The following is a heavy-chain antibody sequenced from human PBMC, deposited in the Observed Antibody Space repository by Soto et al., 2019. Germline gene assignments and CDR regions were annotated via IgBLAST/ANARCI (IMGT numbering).Heavy chain of an antibody. V-gene: IGHV4-34*01. D-gene: IGHD3-10*01. J-gene: IGHJ4*02. Sequence: LSLTCAVYGGSFSAYYWTWIRQSPGKGLEWIGEIHHSGGPKYNPSLKSRVTISADTSKNQFSLELSSVTAADTAVYYCASYGSGSYYNGYYFDYWGQGTLVTVSS. CDR1: GGSFSAYY. CDR3: ASYGSGSYYNGYYFDY. CDR2: IHHSGGP.